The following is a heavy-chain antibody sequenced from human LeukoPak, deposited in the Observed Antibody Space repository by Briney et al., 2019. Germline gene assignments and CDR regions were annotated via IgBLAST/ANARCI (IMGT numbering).Heavy chain of an antibody. V-gene: IGHV3-53*01. CDR1: GFSVSSNY. Sequence: GGSLRLSCAASGFSVSSNYVSWVRQAPGKGLEWVSIIYSGESTYYADSVKGRFTISRDNSKNTLYLQMNSLRAEDTAVYYCAKDFNYYDSSVNFDYWGQGTLVTVSS. D-gene: IGHD3-22*01. CDR2: IYSGEST. J-gene: IGHJ4*02. CDR3: AKDFNYYDSSVNFDY.